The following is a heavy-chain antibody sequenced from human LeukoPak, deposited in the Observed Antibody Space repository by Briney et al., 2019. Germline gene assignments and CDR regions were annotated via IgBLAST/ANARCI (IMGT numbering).Heavy chain of an antibody. Sequence: GGSLRLSCAASGFTFRSYSMNWVRQAPGKGLEWGSYISSSGSTIYYADSVKGRFTISRDNANNSLYLQMNSLRDEDTAVYYCASIGWYSNEFDYWGQGTLVTVS. D-gene: IGHD6-19*01. J-gene: IGHJ4*02. CDR1: GFTFRSYS. V-gene: IGHV3-48*02. CDR2: ISSSGSTI. CDR3: ASIGWYSNEFDY.